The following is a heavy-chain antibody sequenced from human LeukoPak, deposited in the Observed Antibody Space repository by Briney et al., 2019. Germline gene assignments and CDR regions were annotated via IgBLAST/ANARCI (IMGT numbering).Heavy chain of an antibody. V-gene: IGHV1-2*02. CDR2: TNPTNGGK. J-gene: IGHJ4*02. CDR3: ARQTIRPFDF. Sequence: GASVKVSCKTSGYTFTGYYIHWVRQAPGQGLEWVGSTNPTNGGKNSAQKFQGRVTMTRDTSISTAYMELSGLRSDDTATYYCARQTIRPFDFWGQGTLVTVSA. D-gene: IGHD3-9*01. CDR1: GYTFTGYY.